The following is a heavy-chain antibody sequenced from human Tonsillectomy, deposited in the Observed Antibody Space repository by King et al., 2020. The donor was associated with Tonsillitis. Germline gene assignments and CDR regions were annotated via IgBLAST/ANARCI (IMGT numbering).Heavy chain of an antibody. V-gene: IGHV3-11*05. D-gene: IGHD6-13*01. CDR1: GFTFSDYY. CDR3: ARDGTAAGGSIFSFYHMDV. J-gene: IGHJ6*03. Sequence: VQLVESGGGLVKPGGSLRLSCAASGFTFSDYYMTWIRQAPGKGLEWVSFISSGGSFTNYTDSVKGRFTISRDNAKNSLYLHMNSLKAEDTAVYYCARDGTAAGGSIFSFYHMDVWGKGTTVTVSS. CDR2: ISSGGSFT.